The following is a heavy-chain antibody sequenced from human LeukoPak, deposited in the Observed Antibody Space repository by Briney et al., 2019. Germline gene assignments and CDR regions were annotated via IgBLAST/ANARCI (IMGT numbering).Heavy chain of an antibody. V-gene: IGHV4-39*01. J-gene: IGHJ4*02. Sequence: SETLSLTCSVSGDSISSTTYYWGWIRQPPGKGLEWIGTIYYSGSTYYNPSLKSRLTISVDTSKNQFSLKVNSVTATDTAVYYCARRSDSGSCDDWGQGTLVTVSS. CDR1: GDSISSTTYY. D-gene: IGHD1-26*01. CDR3: ARRSDSGSCDD. CDR2: IYYSGST.